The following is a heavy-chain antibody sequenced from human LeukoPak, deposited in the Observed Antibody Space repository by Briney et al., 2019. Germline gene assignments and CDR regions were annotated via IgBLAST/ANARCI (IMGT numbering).Heavy chain of an antibody. CDR2: ISVNGGST. Sequence: GGSLRLSCAASGLTLSSYAMNWVRLAPRKRLEWVSGISVNGGSTYYADSVKGRFTISRDNSKNTLYLQMNSLRAEDTAIYYCAKGAVSYQLLYPIDYWGQGTLVTVSS. V-gene: IGHV3-23*01. J-gene: IGHJ4*02. CDR1: GLTLSSYA. CDR3: AKGAVSYQLLYPIDY. D-gene: IGHD2-2*02.